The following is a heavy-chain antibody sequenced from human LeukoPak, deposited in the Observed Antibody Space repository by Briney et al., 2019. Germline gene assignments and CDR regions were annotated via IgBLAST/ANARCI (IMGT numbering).Heavy chain of an antibody. CDR2: ISGSGGST. J-gene: IGHJ4*02. V-gene: IGHV3-23*01. D-gene: IGHD1-1*01. CDR1: GFTFSSYA. CDR3: ANKAESPNLRTYYFDY. Sequence: GGSLRLSCAASGFTFSSYAMSWVRQAPGKGLEWVSAISGSGGSTYYADSVKGRFTISRDNSKNTLYLQMNSLRAEDTAVYCCANKAESPNLRTYYFDYWGQGTLVTVSS.